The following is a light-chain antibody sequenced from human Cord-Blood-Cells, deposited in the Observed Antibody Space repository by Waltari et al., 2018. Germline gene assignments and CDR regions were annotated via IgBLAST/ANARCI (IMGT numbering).Light chain of an antibody. CDR2: EVS. V-gene: IGLV2-14*01. Sequence: QSALTQPASVSGSPGQSITISCTGTSRDVGGYNYVSWYQQHPGKAPKLMIYEVSNRPSGVSNRFSGSKSGNTASLIISGLQAEDEADYYCSSYTSSSTLFVFGTGTKVTVL. J-gene: IGLJ1*01. CDR1: SRDVGGYNY. CDR3: SSYTSSSTLFV.